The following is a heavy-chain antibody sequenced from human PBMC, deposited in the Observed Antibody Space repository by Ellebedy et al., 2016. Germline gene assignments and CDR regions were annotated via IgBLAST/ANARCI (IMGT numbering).Heavy chain of an antibody. J-gene: IGHJ4*02. V-gene: IGHV3-53*01. Sequence: GGSPRLSCAASGFTVSSNYMSWVRQAPGKGLEWVSVIYSGGSTYYADSVKGRFTISRDNSKNTLYLQMNSLRAEDTAVYYCAKGVGIYGDYSDFDYWGQGTLVTVSS. CDR2: IYSGGST. CDR3: AKGVGIYGDYSDFDY. D-gene: IGHD4-17*01. CDR1: GFTVSSNY.